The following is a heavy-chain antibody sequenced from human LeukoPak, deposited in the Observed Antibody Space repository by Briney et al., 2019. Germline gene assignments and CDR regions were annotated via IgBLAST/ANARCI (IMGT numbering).Heavy chain of an antibody. J-gene: IGHJ3*01. Sequence: GGSLRLSCAVSGFNFNSYWMNWVRQAPGKGLEWVANIKQDESEKNYVDSVKGRFTISRDNANNLLHLQMNNLRADDTAVYYCARRSGYYWDAFDVWGQGTMVTVSS. CDR2: IKQDESEK. CDR3: ARRSGYYWDAFDV. V-gene: IGHV3-7*01. D-gene: IGHD3-22*01. CDR1: GFNFNSYW.